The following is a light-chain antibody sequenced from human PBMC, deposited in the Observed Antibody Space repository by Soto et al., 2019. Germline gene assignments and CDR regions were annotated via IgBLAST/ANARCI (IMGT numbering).Light chain of an antibody. J-gene: IGKJ2*01. V-gene: IGKV3-15*01. Sequence: EIILTQSPASLSVSPGERATLSCRASQSVNNNLAWYQQKRGQAPRHLIYGASTRATGIPGRFRGSGSGTEFTLTITSLQSEDFAVYFCQQYNNWPPDTFGQGTKLEIK. CDR3: QQYNNWPPDT. CDR2: GAS. CDR1: QSVNNN.